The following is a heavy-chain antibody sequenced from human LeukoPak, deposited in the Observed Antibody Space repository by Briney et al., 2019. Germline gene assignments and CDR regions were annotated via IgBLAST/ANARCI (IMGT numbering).Heavy chain of an antibody. Sequence: SKTLSLTCTVSGGSISDYHWTWIRQPPGKALEYIGYIYNRGTTYYNPSLKSRVTISADTSKKQFSLRLTSLTAADTAVYYCAREGGSMVATFDYWGQGTLVTVSS. CDR2: IYNRGTT. CDR3: AREGGSMVATFDY. CDR1: GGSISDYH. V-gene: IGHV4-59*01. J-gene: IGHJ4*02. D-gene: IGHD5-12*01.